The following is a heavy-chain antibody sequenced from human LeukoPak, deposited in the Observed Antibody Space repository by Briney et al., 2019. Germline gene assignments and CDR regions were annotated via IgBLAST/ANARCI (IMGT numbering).Heavy chain of an antibody. D-gene: IGHD1-26*01. CDR3: ARRRDSGSLQHFDY. J-gene: IGHJ4*02. V-gene: IGHV3-49*04. Sequence: GGSLRLSCTASGFTFGDYALSWVRQAPGKGLECVGFIRSKAYGGTTEYAASVKGRFTISRDNAKNSLYLQMNSLRAEDTAVYYCARRRDSGSLQHFDYWGQGTLVTVSS. CDR1: GFTFGDYA. CDR2: IRSKAYGGTT.